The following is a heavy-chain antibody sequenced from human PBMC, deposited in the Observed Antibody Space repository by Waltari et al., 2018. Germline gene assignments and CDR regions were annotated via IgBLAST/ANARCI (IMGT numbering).Heavy chain of an antibody. CDR2: IIPIIDTA. CDR3: AGPRGIHLWSFDD. V-gene: IGHV1-69*04. D-gene: IGHD5-18*01. J-gene: IGHJ4*02. CDR1: GGPLTTYA. Sequence: QVQLVQSGAEVKRPGSSVKVSCKASGGPLTTYAINWVRQAPGLGLEWMGRIIPIIDTAGYAQKFQDRVTFTADRATGTAYMELSSLRPDDTGMYYCAGPRGIHLWSFDDWGQGTLVIVSS.